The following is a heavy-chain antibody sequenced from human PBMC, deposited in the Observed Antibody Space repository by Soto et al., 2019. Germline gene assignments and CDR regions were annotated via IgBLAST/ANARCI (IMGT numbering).Heavy chain of an antibody. Sequence: QVQLVQSGAEVERPGASVKVSCKASGYTFTSYDINWVRQATGQGLEWMGWMNPNSGNTGYAQKFQDRVTMTRNTSITTAYMGLSSLRSDDTAVYYCAGYRGGRSSYRFDPWGQGTLVTVSS. D-gene: IGHD6-13*01. V-gene: IGHV1-8*01. CDR1: GYTFTSYD. CDR3: AGYRGGRSSYRFDP. J-gene: IGHJ5*02. CDR2: MNPNSGNT.